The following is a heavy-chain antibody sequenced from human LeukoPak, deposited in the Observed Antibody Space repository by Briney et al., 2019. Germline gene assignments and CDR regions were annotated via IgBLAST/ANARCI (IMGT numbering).Heavy chain of an antibody. CDR2: FDPEDGET. D-gene: IGHD6-19*01. J-gene: IGHJ4*02. CDR3: ATGIPPSSGWYIDY. CDR1: GYTFTSYG. V-gene: IGHV1-24*01. Sequence: ASVKVSCKASGYTFTSYGISWVRQAPGKGLEWMGGFDPEDGETIYAQKFQGRVTMTEDTSTDTAYMELSSLRSEDTAVYYCATGIPPSSGWYIDYWGQGTLVTVSS.